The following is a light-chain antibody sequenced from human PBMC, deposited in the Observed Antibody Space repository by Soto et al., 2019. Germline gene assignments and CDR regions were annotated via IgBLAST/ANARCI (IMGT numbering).Light chain of an antibody. CDR3: QQSYSTPRT. CDR1: QSIGSS. V-gene: IGKV1-39*01. CDR2: AAS. Sequence: DLQMTQSPSSLSASVGDRITITCRASQSIGSSLNWYQQKPGKAPKLLIYAASSLQSGVPSRFSGSRSGTDFTLTISSLQPEDFATYYCQQSYSTPRTFGQGTKVEIK. J-gene: IGKJ1*01.